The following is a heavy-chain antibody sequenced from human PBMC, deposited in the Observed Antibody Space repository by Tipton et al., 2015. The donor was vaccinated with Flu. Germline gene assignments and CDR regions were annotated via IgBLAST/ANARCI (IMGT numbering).Heavy chain of an antibody. D-gene: IGHD3-22*01. CDR3: VTGYDSAIFDF. V-gene: IGHV3-53*01. CDR1: GFNVIGNY. Sequence: SLRLSCAVSGFNVIGNYMGWVRQAPGRGLECIAKIYSAGNTHHADSVKGRFTVSRDDSKNTLFLQMTSLRADDTAVYYCVTGYDSAIFDFWGQGTLVTVSS. J-gene: IGHJ4*02. CDR2: IYSAGNT.